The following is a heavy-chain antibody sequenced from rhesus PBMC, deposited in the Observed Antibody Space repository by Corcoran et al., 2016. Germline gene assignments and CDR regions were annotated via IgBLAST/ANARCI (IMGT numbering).Heavy chain of an antibody. J-gene: IGHJ4*01. CDR3: ATEWADTAGTVLYY. D-gene: IGHD5-24*01. Sequence: EVQLVQSGAEVKKPGASVKISCKASGYTFTDYYLHWVRQAHGKGLEWMGRVDPEDGEALHEQQFQDRVTITADTSTDTAYMELSSLRSEDTAVYYCATEWADTAGTVLYYWGQGVLVTVSS. CDR2: VDPEDGEA. V-gene: IGHV1-111*02. CDR1: GYTFTDYY.